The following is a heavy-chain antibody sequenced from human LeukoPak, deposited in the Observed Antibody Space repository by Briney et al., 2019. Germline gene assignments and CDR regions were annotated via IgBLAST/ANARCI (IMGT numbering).Heavy chain of an antibody. CDR3: ASRLYYYDSSGSPTYFDY. V-gene: IGHV4-61*02. CDR2: LYTSGST. Sequence: PSQTLSLTCTVSGGSINSGSYYWSWIRQPAGEGLEWIGRLYTSGSTNYNPSLKSRVTISVDTSKNQFSLKLSSVTAADTAVYYCASRLYYYDSSGSPTYFDYWGQGTLVTVSS. J-gene: IGHJ4*02. CDR1: GGSINSGSYY. D-gene: IGHD3-22*01.